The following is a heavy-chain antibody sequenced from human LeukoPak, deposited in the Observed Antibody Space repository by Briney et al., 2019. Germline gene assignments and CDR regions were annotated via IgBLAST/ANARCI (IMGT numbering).Heavy chain of an antibody. CDR3: ARAALRTPLTYFDY. V-gene: IGHV4-39*07. CDR1: GGSISSSSYY. J-gene: IGHJ4*02. D-gene: IGHD5-12*01. Sequence: SGTLSLTCAVSGGSISSSSYYWGWIRRPPGKGLEWIGSIYYSGSTYYNPSLKSRVTISVHTSKNQFSLKLSSVTAADTAVYYCARAALRTPLTYFDYWGQGTLVTVSS. CDR2: IYYSGST.